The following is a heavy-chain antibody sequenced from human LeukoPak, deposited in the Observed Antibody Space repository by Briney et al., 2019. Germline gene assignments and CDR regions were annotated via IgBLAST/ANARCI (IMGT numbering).Heavy chain of an antibody. CDR3: ARHVPPTYYYDSSGYYPSGNYFDY. V-gene: IGHV4-34*01. CDR2: INHSGST. D-gene: IGHD3-22*01. Sequence: SETLSLTCAVYGGSFSGYYWSWIRQPPGKGLEWIGEINHSGSTNYNPSLKSRVTISVDTSKNQFSLKLSSVTAADTAVYYCARHVPPTYYYDSSGYYPSGNYFDYWGQGTLVTVSS. J-gene: IGHJ4*02. CDR1: GGSFSGYY.